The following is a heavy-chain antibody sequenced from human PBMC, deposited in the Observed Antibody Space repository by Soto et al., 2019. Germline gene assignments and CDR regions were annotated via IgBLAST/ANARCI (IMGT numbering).Heavy chain of an antibody. CDR1: GIVFSDY. J-gene: IGHJ5*02. Sequence: QVQLVESGGGLVKPGGSLRLSCAASGIVFSDYMSWVRQAPGKGLEWLSYISGSGRTIYSADSVKGRFTISRDNATNSLYLQMNNVGTADPAVYYCARLPFPWGWFDPWGQGTLVTASS. D-gene: IGHD3-16*01. CDR2: ISGSGRTI. V-gene: IGHV3-11*01. CDR3: ARLPFPWGWFDP.